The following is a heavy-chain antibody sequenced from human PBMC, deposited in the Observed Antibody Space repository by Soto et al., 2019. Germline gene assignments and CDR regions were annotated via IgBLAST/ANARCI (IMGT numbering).Heavy chain of an antibody. CDR3: ARDNSAANGVLDH. D-gene: IGHD1-1*01. CDR1: GYTFTNYY. V-gene: IGHV1-46*04. Sequence: GASVKVSCKASGYTFTNYYLHWVRQAPGQGLEWVGMINPSARSASYAQKLRGRLTMDRDTSTTTVYMELSRLTLEDTAVYFCARDNSAANGVLDHWGQGTLVTVSS. J-gene: IGHJ4*02. CDR2: INPSARSA.